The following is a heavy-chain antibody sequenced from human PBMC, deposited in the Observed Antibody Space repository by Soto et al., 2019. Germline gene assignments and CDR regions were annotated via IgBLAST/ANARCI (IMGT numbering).Heavy chain of an antibody. J-gene: IGHJ4*02. D-gene: IGHD6-19*01. CDR3: ALAIAVAGTVDY. Sequence: GSLRLSCAASGFTFSSYAMHWVRQAPGKGLEWVAVISYDGSNKYYADSVKGRFTISRDNSKNTLYLQMNSLRAEDTAVYYCALAIAVAGTVDYWGQGTMVTVSS. V-gene: IGHV3-30-3*01. CDR2: ISYDGSNK. CDR1: GFTFSSYA.